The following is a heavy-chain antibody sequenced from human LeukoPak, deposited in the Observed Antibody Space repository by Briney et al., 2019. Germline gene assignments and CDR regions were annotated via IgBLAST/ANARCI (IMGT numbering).Heavy chain of an antibody. CDR2: IYYSGST. V-gene: IGHV4-31*03. CDR3: ARYGGSYYLYYFDY. J-gene: IGHJ4*02. Sequence: NPSETLSLTCTVSGGSISSGGYYWSWIRQHPGKGLEWIGYIYYSGSTYYNPSLKSRVTISVDTSKNQFSLKLSSVTAADTAVYYCARYGGSYYLYYFDYWGQGTLVTVSS. CDR1: GGSISSGGYY. D-gene: IGHD1-26*01.